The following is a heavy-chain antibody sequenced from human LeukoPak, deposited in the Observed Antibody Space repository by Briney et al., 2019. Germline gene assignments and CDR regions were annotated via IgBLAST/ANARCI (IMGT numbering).Heavy chain of an antibody. Sequence: GGSLRLSCAASGFTFSSYSMNWVRQAPGKGLEWVSSISSSSSYIYYADSVKGRFTISRDNAKNSLYLQMNSLRAEDTAVYYCARETQIVGFYYFDYWGQGTLVTVSS. CDR2: ISSSSSYI. CDR3: ARETQIVGFYYFDY. D-gene: IGHD1-26*01. CDR1: GFTFSSYS. V-gene: IGHV3-21*01. J-gene: IGHJ4*02.